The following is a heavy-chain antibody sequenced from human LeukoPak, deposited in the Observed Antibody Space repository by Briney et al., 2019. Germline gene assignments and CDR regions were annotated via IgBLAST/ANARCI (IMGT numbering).Heavy chain of an antibody. D-gene: IGHD6-13*01. Sequence: GGSLRLSCAASGFTFSASWMSWVRQAPGKGLEWVANINTDGSETYYVDSVEGRFTISRDNAKKSLYLQMDSLREADTAIYYCARDPAAWDYWGQGTLVTVSP. CDR1: GFTFSASW. CDR3: ARDPAAWDY. V-gene: IGHV3-7*01. CDR2: INTDGSET. J-gene: IGHJ4*02.